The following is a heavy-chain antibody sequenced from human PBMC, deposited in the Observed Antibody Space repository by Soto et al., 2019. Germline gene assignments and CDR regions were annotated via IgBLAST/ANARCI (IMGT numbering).Heavy chain of an antibody. CDR3: ARVSNWNDVSGETIDY. D-gene: IGHD1-20*01. Sequence: ASETLSLTCTVSGGSISSYYWSWIRQPPGKGLEWIGYIYYSGSTNYNPSLKSRVTISVDTSKNQFSLKLSSVTAADTAVYYCARVSNWNDVSGETIDYWGQGTLVTVSS. V-gene: IGHV4-59*01. CDR2: IYYSGST. CDR1: GGSISSYY. J-gene: IGHJ4*02.